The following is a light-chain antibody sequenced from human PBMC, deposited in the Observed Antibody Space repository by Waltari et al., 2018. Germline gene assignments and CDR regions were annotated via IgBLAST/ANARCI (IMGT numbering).Light chain of an antibody. V-gene: IGLV4-69*01. CDR1: SGHSSNA. CDR2: VNRDGSH. J-gene: IGLJ3*02. Sequence: QLVLTQSPSASASLGAPVKLTCTLSSGHSSNAIAWHQQQREKGPRYVMKVNRDGSHSKGDKIPDRFSGSSSGAEHYLTISSLQSEDEADYYCQTGGHGTWVFGGGTKLTVL. CDR3: QTGGHGTWV.